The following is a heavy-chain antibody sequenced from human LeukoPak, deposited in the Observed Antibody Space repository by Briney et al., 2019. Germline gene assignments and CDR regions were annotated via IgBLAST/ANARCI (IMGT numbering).Heavy chain of an antibody. J-gene: IGHJ4*02. CDR3: AKDSLADIDY. CDR2: IRHDGSIK. D-gene: IGHD3-16*01. Sequence: PGGSLRLSCAASGFTVSSNYMYWVRQAPGKGLEWVAFIRHDGSIKNYADSVKGRSTISRDNSKNTLYLQMNSLRAEDTAVYYCAKDSLADIDYWGQGTLVTVSS. V-gene: IGHV3-30*02. CDR1: GFTVSSNY.